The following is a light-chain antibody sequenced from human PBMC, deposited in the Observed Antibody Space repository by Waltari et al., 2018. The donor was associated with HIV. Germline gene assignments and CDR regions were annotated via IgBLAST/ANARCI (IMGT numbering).Light chain of an antibody. CDR2: EVN. CDR1: SSDVGRYDY. J-gene: IGLJ2*01. CDR3: TSYAGINPVA. V-gene: IGLV2-8*01. Sequence: QSALTQPPSASGSPGQSVTISCTGTSSDVGRYDYVSCYQQHPAKAPKLPIDEVNKRPSWVPSRFSGSKSGNTASLTVSGLQAEDEAEYSCTSYAGINPVAFGGGTKLTVL.